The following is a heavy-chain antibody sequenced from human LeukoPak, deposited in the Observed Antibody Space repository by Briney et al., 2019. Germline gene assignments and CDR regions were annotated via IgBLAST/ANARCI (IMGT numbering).Heavy chain of an antibody. V-gene: IGHV4-39*01. CDR3: ARLTSGSYYGFDY. J-gene: IGHJ4*02. Sequence: PSETLSLTCTVSGGSISSSSYYWGWIAQPPGKGLKGIGSIYYSGSTYYNPSLKSRVTISVDTSKNQFSLKLSSVTAADTAVYYCARLTSGSYYGFDYWGQGTLVTVSS. D-gene: IGHD1-26*01. CDR2: IYYSGST. CDR1: GGSISSSSYY.